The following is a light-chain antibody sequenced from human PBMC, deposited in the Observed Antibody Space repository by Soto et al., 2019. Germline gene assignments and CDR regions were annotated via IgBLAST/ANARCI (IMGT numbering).Light chain of an antibody. CDR1: QSVSSN. Sequence: EIVMTQSPATLSGSPGERATLSCRVSQSVSSNLAWYQQKPGQAPRLLIYGASTRATGIPARFSGSGSGTEFTLTISSLQSEDFAVYYCQHYNNWPPWTFGQGTKVEIK. V-gene: IGKV3-15*01. J-gene: IGKJ1*01. CDR3: QHYNNWPPWT. CDR2: GAS.